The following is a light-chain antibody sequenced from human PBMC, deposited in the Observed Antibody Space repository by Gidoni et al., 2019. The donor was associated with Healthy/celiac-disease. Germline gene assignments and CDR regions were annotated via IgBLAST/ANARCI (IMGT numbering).Light chain of an antibody. CDR1: SLRSYY. Sequence: SSELTQDPAVSVAVGQTVRITCQGDSLRSYYASWYQQKPGQAPVLVIYGKNNRPSGIPDRFSGSSSGHTASLTITGSQAEDAADYYCNSRDSSGNHLVFGGGTKLTVL. J-gene: IGLJ2*01. CDR2: GKN. V-gene: IGLV3-19*01. CDR3: NSRDSSGNHLV.